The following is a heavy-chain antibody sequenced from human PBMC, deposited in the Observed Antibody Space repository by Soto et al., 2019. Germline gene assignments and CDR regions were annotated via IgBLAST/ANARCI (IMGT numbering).Heavy chain of an antibody. J-gene: IGHJ4*02. CDR2: IYYSGST. Sequence: SETLSLTCTVSGGSISSGGYYWSWIRQHPGKGLEWIGYIYYSGSTYYNPSLKSRVTISVDTSKNQFSLKLSSVTAADTAVYYCAKVRAISSSKGGPFDYWGQGTLVTVSS. D-gene: IGHD1-26*01. V-gene: IGHV4-31*03. CDR1: GGSISSGGYY. CDR3: AKVRAISSSKGGPFDY.